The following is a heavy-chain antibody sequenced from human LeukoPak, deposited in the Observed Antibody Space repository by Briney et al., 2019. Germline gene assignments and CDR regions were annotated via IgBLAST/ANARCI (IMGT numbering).Heavy chain of an antibody. J-gene: IGHJ6*03. CDR1: GFTFSSYV. CDR2: IRGSGGTT. CDR3: AKQYKSYSYYYYMDV. V-gene: IGHV3-23*01. Sequence: GGSLRLSCAASGFTFSSYVMSWVRQAPGKGLEWVSGIRGSGGTTYYADSVKGRLTISRDNSKNTLYLQMNSLRAEDTAVYYCAKQYKSYSYYYYMDVRGKGTTVTVSS. D-gene: IGHD1-1*01.